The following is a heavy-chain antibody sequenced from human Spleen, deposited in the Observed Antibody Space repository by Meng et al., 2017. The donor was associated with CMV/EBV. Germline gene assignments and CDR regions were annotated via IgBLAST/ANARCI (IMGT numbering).Heavy chain of an antibody. J-gene: IGHJ4*02. CDR1: SMSSSGYF. D-gene: IGHD3-22*01. CDR2: MHFSGST. V-gene: IGHV4-39*01. CDR3: ARLLGFYYDSSGSGLDY. Sequence: SMSSSGYFWGWIRQPPGKGLEWIGNMHFSGSTYYNPSLESRVTISVDTSKNQFSLNLSSVIATDTAVYYCARLLGFYYDSSGSGLDYWGQGALVTVSS.